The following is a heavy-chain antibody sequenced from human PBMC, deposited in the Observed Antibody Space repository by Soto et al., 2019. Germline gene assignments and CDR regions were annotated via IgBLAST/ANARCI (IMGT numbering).Heavy chain of an antibody. CDR2: ISGSGGNA. Sequence: EVQLLESGGGLVQPGGSLRLSCAASGFTFSSYAMSWVRQAPGKGLEWVSTISGSGGNAYYADSVKVRFTISRDNSKNTLHLQMNSLRADDTAVYYCAKDGASGSYPPYYYYGMDVWGQGTTVTVSS. CDR1: GFTFSSYA. D-gene: IGHD1-26*01. V-gene: IGHV3-23*01. J-gene: IGHJ6*02. CDR3: AKDGASGSYPPYYYYGMDV.